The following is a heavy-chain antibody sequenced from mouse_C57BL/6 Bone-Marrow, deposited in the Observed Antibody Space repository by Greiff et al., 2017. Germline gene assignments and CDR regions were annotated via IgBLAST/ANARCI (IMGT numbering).Heavy chain of an antibody. Sequence: EVQLQQSGPVLVKPGASVKMSCKASGYTFTDYYMNWVKQSHGKSLEWIGVINPYNGGTSYNQKFKGKATLTVDKSSSTAYMELNSLTSEDSAVXYCARLTYYEDYWGQGTSVTVSS. D-gene: IGHD2-10*01. CDR3: ARLTYYEDY. V-gene: IGHV1-19*01. J-gene: IGHJ4*01. CDR1: GYTFTDYY. CDR2: INPYNGGT.